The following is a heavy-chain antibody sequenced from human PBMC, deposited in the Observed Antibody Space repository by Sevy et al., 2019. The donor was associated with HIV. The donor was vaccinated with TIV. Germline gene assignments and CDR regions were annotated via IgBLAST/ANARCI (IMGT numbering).Heavy chain of an antibody. V-gene: IGHV3-15*01. CDR2: IKSKIDGATR. Sequence: GGSLRLSCEASGFTFNNAWMSWVRQAPGKGLEWIGRIKSKIDGATRDFAAPVKGRFAIPRDDSKNTLYLQMNSLKTEDTAVYYCTAGVGTSDFDYWGRGVLVTVSS. J-gene: IGHJ4*02. CDR1: GFTFNNAW. D-gene: IGHD1-26*01. CDR3: TAGVGTSDFDY.